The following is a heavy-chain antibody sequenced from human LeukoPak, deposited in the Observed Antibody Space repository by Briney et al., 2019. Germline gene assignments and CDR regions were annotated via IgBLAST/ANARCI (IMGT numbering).Heavy chain of an antibody. Sequence: GESLKISCKGSGYSFTSYWIGWVRQMPGKGLEWMGIIYPGDSDTRYSPSFQGQVTISADRSISTAYLQWSSLKASDTAMYYCARARGGDFWSGYQNYFDYWGQGTLVTVSS. CDR2: IYPGDSDT. J-gene: IGHJ4*02. CDR3: ARARGGDFWSGYQNYFDY. V-gene: IGHV5-51*01. D-gene: IGHD3-3*01. CDR1: GYSFTSYW.